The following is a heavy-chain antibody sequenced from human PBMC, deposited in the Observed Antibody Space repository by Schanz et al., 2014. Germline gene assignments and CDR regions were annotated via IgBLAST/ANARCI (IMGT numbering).Heavy chain of an antibody. Sequence: QVQLAESGGGVVQPGRSLRLSCAASGFTFHTYDMHWVRQAPGKGLEWVAQISHDGHRDFYADSVKGRFTVSRDNAKNSLYLQMNSLRAEDTAVYYCAGAVATIRADSFDIWGQGTMVAVSS. D-gene: IGHD5-12*01. CDR1: GFTFHTYD. CDR3: AGAVATIRADSFDI. CDR2: ISHDGHRD. V-gene: IGHV3-30-3*01. J-gene: IGHJ3*02.